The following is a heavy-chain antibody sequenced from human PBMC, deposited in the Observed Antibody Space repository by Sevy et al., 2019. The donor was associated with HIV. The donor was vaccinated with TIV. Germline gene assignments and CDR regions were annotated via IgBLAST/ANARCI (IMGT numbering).Heavy chain of an antibody. Sequence: GGSLRLSCAASGFTFSSYSMNWVRQAPGKGLEWVSSISSSSYIYYADSVKGRFTISRDNAKNSLYLQMNSLRAEDTAVYYCARDERGYDFWSGYYLNFDYWGQGTLVTVSS. V-gene: IGHV3-21*01. CDR3: ARDERGYDFWSGYYLNFDY. CDR1: GFTFSSYS. J-gene: IGHJ4*02. D-gene: IGHD3-3*01. CDR2: ISSSSYI.